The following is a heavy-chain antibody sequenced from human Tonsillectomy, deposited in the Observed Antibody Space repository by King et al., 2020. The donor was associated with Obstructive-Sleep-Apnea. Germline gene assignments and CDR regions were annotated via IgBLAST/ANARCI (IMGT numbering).Heavy chain of an antibody. D-gene: IGHD1-1*01. CDR3: ARDVSTGAFDY. CDR2: ITADGGGK. Sequence: EVQLVESGGGLVQPGGSLRLSCAASGFTFSAYWMSWVGQAPGKGLEWGASITADGGGKYYVDFGKGRFTIARDNAKSSLYLQMNSLRAEDTTLYYCARDVSTGAFDYWGQGTLVTVSS. CDR1: GFTFSAYW. J-gene: IGHJ4*02. V-gene: IGHV3-7*01.